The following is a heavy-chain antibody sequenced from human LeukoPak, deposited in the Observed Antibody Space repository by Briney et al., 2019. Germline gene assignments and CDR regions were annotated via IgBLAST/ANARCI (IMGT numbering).Heavy chain of an antibody. V-gene: IGHV4-31*03. CDR3: ARDQRGDGYNFYYFDY. J-gene: IGHJ4*02. Sequence: PSETLSLTCTVSDGSISSGGYYWSWIRQHPGKGLEWIGYIYYSGSTYYNPSLKSRVTISVDTSKNQFSLKLSSVTAADTAVYYCARDQRGDGYNFYYFDYWGQGTLVTVSS. D-gene: IGHD5-24*01. CDR1: DGSISSGGYY. CDR2: IYYSGST.